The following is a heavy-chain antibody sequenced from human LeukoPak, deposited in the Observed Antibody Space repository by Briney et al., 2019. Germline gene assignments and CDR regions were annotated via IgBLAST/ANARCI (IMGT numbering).Heavy chain of an antibody. V-gene: IGHV3-11*04. J-gene: IGHJ4*02. D-gene: IGHD5-12*01. CDR3: ASYSGYDLVLDY. CDR1: GFTFSDYY. CDR2: ISSSGSTI. Sequence: GGSLRLSCAASGFTFSDYYMSWIRQAPGKGLEWASYISSSGSTIYYADSVKGRFTISRDNSKNTLYLQTNSLRAEDAAAYYCASYSGYDLVLDYWGQGTLVTVSS.